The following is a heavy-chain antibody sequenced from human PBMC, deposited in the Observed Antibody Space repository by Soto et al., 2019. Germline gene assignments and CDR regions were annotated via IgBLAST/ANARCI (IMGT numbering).Heavy chain of an antibody. CDR2: IYPGDSDT. J-gene: IGHJ6*02. D-gene: IGHD2-8*01. Sequence: GESLKISCQGSGYRFSSYWNAWVRQMPGKGLEWMGIIYPGDSDTIYSPSFQGQVTFSVDKSTSTAYLQWSSLKASDTAMYYCARQGSNGAYYYYGMDVWGQGTTVTVSS. V-gene: IGHV5-51*01. CDR1: GYRFSSYW. CDR3: ARQGSNGAYYYYGMDV.